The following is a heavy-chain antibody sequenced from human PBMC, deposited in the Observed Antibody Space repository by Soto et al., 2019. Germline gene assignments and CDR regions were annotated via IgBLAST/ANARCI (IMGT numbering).Heavy chain of an antibody. CDR2: IYYSGST. CDR3: ARSGSWSLGWFDP. V-gene: IGHV4-39*01. Sequence: SETLSLTCTVSGGSISSSSYYWGWIRQPPGKGLEWIGSIYYSGSTYYNPSLKSRVTISVDTSKNQFSLKLSSVTAADTAVYYCARSGSWSLGWFDPWGQGTLVTVSS. D-gene: IGHD6-13*01. J-gene: IGHJ5*02. CDR1: GGSISSSSYY.